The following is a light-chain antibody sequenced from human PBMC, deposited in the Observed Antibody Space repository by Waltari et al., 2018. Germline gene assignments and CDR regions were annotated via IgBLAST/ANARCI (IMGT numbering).Light chain of an antibody. CDR2: YDD. CDR3: ASWDDDLSGVV. J-gene: IGLJ2*01. CDR1: RSNIGNNA. V-gene: IGLV1-36*01. Sequence: QSVLTQPPSVSEAPRQRVTISCSGIRSNIGNNAVNWYQQFPGRAPKLLIYYDDLLPSVVSDRCSGSKSGTSASLAISGLQSEDEAYYYCASWDDDLSGVVFGGGTKLTVL.